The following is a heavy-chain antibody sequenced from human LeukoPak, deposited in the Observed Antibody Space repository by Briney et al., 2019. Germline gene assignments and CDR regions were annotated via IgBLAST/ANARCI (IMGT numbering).Heavy chain of an antibody. Sequence: PSQTLSLTCAVSGDSISSGSYYWSWIRQPAGKGLEWIGRIYTSGSTNYNPSLKSRVTISVDTSKNQFSLKLSSVTAADTAVYYCASIDTAMVDNYYYGMDVWGQGTTVTVSS. V-gene: IGHV4-61*02. CDR1: GDSISSGSYY. CDR3: ASIDTAMVDNYYYGMDV. J-gene: IGHJ6*02. CDR2: IYTSGST. D-gene: IGHD5-18*01.